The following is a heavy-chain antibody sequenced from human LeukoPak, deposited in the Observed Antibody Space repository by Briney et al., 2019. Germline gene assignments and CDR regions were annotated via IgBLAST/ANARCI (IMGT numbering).Heavy chain of an antibody. Sequence: SETLSLTCTVSGGSVSSGSYYGSWIRQPPGKGLEWIGYIYYSGSTNGSTNYNPSLKSRVTISIDTSKNQFYLKLSSVTAAGTAVYYCARERSPGSGLDYWGQGTLVTVSS. CDR3: ARERSPGSGLDY. CDR2: IYYSGSTNGST. V-gene: IGHV4-61*01. CDR1: GGSVSSGSYY. D-gene: IGHD3-10*01. J-gene: IGHJ4*02.